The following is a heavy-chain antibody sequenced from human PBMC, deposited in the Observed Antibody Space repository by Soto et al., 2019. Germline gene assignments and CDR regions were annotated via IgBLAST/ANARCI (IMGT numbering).Heavy chain of an antibody. CDR2: LHHSGDT. J-gene: IGHJ4*02. Sequence: QLQLQESGSGLVRPSQTLSLTCTVSGASIGSGSYSWNWIRQPPGKGLEWIGYLHHSGDTYFNPSLRRRVSISVDRSNNQFSLKLISVTAADTAVYYFARFPLWFGELDYWGQGALVTVSS. D-gene: IGHD3-10*01. CDR1: GASIGSGSYS. CDR3: ARFPLWFGELDY. V-gene: IGHV4-30-2*01.